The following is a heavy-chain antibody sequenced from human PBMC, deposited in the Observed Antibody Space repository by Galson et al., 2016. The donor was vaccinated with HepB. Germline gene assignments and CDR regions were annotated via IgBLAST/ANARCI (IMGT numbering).Heavy chain of an antibody. V-gene: IGHV4-4*02. CDR3: ARQKIQSGGNCCDAFDI. CDR2: IYHGGNT. Sequence: SLRLSCAASGFTFSSYSMNWVRQPPGKGLEWIGEIYHGGNTNYNPSLTSRVTIAIDKSKNQFPLKLTSVTAADTAVYYCARQKIQSGGNCCDAFDILGQGAMVTVSS. CDR1: GFTFSSYSM. D-gene: IGHD2-15*01. J-gene: IGHJ3*02.